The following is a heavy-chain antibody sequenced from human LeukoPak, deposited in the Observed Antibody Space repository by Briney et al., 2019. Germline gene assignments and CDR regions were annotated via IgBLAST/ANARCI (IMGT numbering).Heavy chain of an antibody. CDR1: GYTFTSYG. Sequence: ASVKVFCKGSGYTFTSYGISWVRQAPGQGLEWMGWISAYNGNTNYAQKLQGRVTMTTDTSTSTAYMELRSLRSDDTAVYYCARVSIPWFGPYYFDYWGQGTLVTVSS. CDR2: ISAYNGNT. J-gene: IGHJ4*02. CDR3: ARVSIPWFGPYYFDY. V-gene: IGHV1-18*01. D-gene: IGHD3-10*01.